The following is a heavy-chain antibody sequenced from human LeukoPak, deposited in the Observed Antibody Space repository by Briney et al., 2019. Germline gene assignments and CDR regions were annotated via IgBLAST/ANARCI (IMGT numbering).Heavy chain of an antibody. Sequence: GGPLRLSCAASGFTFSSYEMNWVRQAPGKGLEWVSSVGGGTDIHYADSVKGRFIASRDNSKNTLYLQMSSLRAEDTAVYFCAKDATPRNGIWDNFDHWGQGTPVTVSS. V-gene: IGHV3-23*01. CDR2: VGGGTDI. J-gene: IGHJ4*02. D-gene: IGHD1-26*01. CDR1: GFTFSSYE. CDR3: AKDATPRNGIWDNFDH.